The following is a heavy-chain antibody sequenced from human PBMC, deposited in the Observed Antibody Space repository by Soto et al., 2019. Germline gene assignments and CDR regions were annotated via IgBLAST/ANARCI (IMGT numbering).Heavy chain of an antibody. D-gene: IGHD1-1*01. CDR2: IYHSGAT. J-gene: IGHJ4*02. CDR1: GDSIPSSNW. CDR3: ARDLGTGTDY. Sequence: QVQLQESGPGLVKPSGTLSLTCAVSGDSIPSSNWWSWVRQAPGKGLEWIGEIYHSGATTYNPSLKGRATIACDPSNNHLSLQLTSVTAADTAVYFCARDLGTGTDYWGRGTLVTVAS. V-gene: IGHV4-4*02.